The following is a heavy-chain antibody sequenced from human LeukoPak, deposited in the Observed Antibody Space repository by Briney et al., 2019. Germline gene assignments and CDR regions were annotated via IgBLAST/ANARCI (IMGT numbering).Heavy chain of an antibody. CDR2: INPNSGGT. Sequence: ASVKVSCKASGYTFIGYNMHWARQAPGQGLEWMGWINPNSGGTKYAEKFQGRVTMTRDTSISTGYMELSRLRSDDTAVYYCARDLSGWRNWLAPWGQGTLVTVSS. CDR3: ARDLSGWRNWLAP. J-gene: IGHJ5*02. D-gene: IGHD6-19*01. V-gene: IGHV1-2*02. CDR1: GYTFIGYN.